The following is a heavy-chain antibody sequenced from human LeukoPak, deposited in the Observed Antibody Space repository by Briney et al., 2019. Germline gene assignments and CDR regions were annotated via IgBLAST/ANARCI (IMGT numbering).Heavy chain of an antibody. J-gene: IGHJ4*02. V-gene: IGHV4-38-2*02. D-gene: IGHD3-22*01. CDR1: GYSISSANY. CDR2: IYHSGST. Sequence: PSETLSLTCTVSGYSISSANYWAWIRQPPGKALEWIGSIYHSGSTYYNPSLKSRVTISVDTSKNEVSLKLSSVTAADTAVYYCARSGSSGYYPTRGYYFDYWGQGTLVTVSS. CDR3: ARSGSSGYYPTRGYYFDY.